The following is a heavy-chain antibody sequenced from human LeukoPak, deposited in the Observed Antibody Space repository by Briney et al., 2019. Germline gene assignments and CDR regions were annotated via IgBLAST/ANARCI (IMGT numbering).Heavy chain of an antibody. V-gene: IGHV3-23*01. D-gene: IGHD2-15*01. Sequence: PGGSLRLSCAASGFTFSSYAMTWVRQAPGKGLEWVSAISGSGGSTYYADSVKGRFTISRDNSRNTLYLQMNSLRAEDTAVYYCARRVVYYFDYWGQGTLVTVSS. CDR1: GFTFSSYA. CDR2: ISGSGGST. J-gene: IGHJ4*02. CDR3: ARRVVYYFDY.